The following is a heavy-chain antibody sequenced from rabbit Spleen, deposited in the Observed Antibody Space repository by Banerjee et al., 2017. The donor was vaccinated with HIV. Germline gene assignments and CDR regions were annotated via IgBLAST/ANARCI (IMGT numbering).Heavy chain of an antibody. D-gene: IGHD2-1*01. CDR3: ARDGGTGDYLDGNFKL. Sequence: LEESGGGLVKPGGTLTLTCTVSGFSFSSNWICWVRQAPGKGLEWIACIDTNDGDTDYANWPKGRFTISKTSSTTVTLQMTSLTAADTATYFCARDGGTGDYLDGNFKLWGPGTLVTVS. J-gene: IGHJ4*01. CDR2: IDTNDGDT. V-gene: IGHV1S45*01. CDR1: GFSFSSNW.